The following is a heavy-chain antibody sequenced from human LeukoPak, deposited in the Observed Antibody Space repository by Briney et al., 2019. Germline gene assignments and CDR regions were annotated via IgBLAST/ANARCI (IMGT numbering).Heavy chain of an antibody. CDR3: ARALYDYVWGSYHH. CDR2: IKQDGSEK. V-gene: IGHV3-7*03. J-gene: IGHJ4*02. Sequence: GGSLRLSCAASGFTFSSYWMSWVRQAPGKGLEWVANIKQDGSEKYYVDSVKGRFTISRDNAKSSLYLQMNSLRAEDTAVCYCARALYDYVWGSYHHWGQGTLVTVSS. CDR1: GFTFSSYW. D-gene: IGHD3-16*02.